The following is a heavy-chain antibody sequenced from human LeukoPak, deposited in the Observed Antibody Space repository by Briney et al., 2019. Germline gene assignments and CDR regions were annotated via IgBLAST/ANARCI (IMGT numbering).Heavy chain of an antibody. CDR2: ISGSGGNT. J-gene: IGHJ4*02. V-gene: IGHV3-23*01. D-gene: IGHD3-9*01. CDR3: AKGIDILTAYLDY. Sequence: QPGGSLRLSCAASGFTFTYYDMYWVRQAPGKGLEWVSAISGSGGNTYYADSVQGRFTISRDNSKNTVYLQMNSLRAEDTAVYYCAKGIDILTAYLDYWGQGTLDTVSS. CDR1: GFTFTYYD.